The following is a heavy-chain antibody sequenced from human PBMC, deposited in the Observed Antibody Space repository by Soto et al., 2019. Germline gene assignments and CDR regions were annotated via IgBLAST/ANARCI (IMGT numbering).Heavy chain of an antibody. V-gene: IGHV3-7*01. D-gene: IGHD2-2*02. J-gene: IGHJ5*02. CDR1: GFTFSSYW. CDR2: IKQDGSEK. CDR3: AREFQLLYRGRLSWFGP. Sequence: GGSLRLSCAASGFTFSSYWMSWVRQAPGKGLEWVANIKQDGSEKYYVDSVKGRFTISRDNAKNSLYLQMNSLRAEDTAVYYCAREFQLLYRGRLSWFGPWGQGTLVTVSS.